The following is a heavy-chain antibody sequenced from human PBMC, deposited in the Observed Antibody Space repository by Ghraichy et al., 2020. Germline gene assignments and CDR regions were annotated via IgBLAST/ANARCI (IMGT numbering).Heavy chain of an antibody. J-gene: IGHJ6*02. CDR3: ARQGCSGGSCYSRYYYGMDV. D-gene: IGHD2-15*01. Sequence: SETLSLTCTVSGGSISSYYWSWIRQPPGKGLEWIGYIYYSGSTNYNPSLKSRVTISVDTSKNQFSLKLSSVTAADTAVYYCARQGCSGGSCYSRYYYGMDVWGQGTTVTVSS. CDR2: IYYSGST. V-gene: IGHV4-59*01. CDR1: GGSISSYY.